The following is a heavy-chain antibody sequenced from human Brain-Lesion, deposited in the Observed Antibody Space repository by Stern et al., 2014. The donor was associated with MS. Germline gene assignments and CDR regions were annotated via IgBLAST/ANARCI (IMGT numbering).Heavy chain of an antibody. Sequence: VQLVESGGGFVQPGGSLRLSCAASGFRFSSYAMSWVRQTPGKGLEWVSGISASCGGTYYADSVKGRFTISRDKSKNTLFLQMNSLRAEDTAVYYFAKGVWGSYLNAFDMWGQGTMVTVSS. D-gene: IGHD3-16*02. CDR1: GFRFSSYA. CDR3: AKGVWGSYLNAFDM. V-gene: IGHV3-23*04. CDR2: ISASCGGT. J-gene: IGHJ3*02.